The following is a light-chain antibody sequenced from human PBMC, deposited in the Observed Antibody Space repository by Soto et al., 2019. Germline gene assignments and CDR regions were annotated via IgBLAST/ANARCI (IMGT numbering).Light chain of an antibody. CDR3: AACDDSLNGWV. CDR2: SNN. CDR1: SSNIGSNT. Sequence: QSVLTQSPSASGTPGQRVTISCSGSSSNIGSNTVNWYQHLPGTAPKLLIYSNNQRPSGVPDRFSGSKSGTSASLAISGLQSEDEADYYCAACDDSLNGWVFGGGTKLIVL. J-gene: IGLJ3*02. V-gene: IGLV1-44*01.